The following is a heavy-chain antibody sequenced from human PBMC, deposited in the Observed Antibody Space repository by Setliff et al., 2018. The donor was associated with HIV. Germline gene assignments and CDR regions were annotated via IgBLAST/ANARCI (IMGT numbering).Heavy chain of an antibody. J-gene: IGHJ4*02. V-gene: IGHV3-74*01. CDR3: ARVRTHYYDSSGYWGMDV. CDR2: ISDDGSST. D-gene: IGHD3-22*01. CDR1: GFSFRSYY. Sequence: GGSLRLSCAGSGFSFRSYYMHWVRQAPGKGLVWVSRISDDGSSTGYAGSVKGRFTISRDNAKNTLFLEMNSLRAEDTAVYYCARVRTHYYDSSGYWGMDVWGQGTLVTVSS.